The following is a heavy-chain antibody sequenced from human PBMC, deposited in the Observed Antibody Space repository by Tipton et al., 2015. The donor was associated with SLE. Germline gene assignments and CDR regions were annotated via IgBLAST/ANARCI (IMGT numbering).Heavy chain of an antibody. CDR2: IYSGGST. D-gene: IGHD2-2*01. CDR3: ARGGIVVVPAAHHHRDFDY. J-gene: IGHJ4*02. CDR1: GFTFSSYA. V-gene: IGHV3-23*03. Sequence: GSLRLSCAASGFTFSSYAMSWVRQAPGKGLEWVSVIYSGGSTYYADSVKGRFTISRDNSKNTLYLQMNSLRAEDTAVYYCARGGIVVVPAAHHHRDFDYWGQGTLVTVSS.